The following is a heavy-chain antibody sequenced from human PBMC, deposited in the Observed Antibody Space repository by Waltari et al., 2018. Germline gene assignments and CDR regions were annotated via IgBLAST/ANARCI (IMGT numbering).Heavy chain of an antibody. CDR1: GFTLSNYW. V-gene: IGHV3-7*01. Sequence: EVQLVESGGGLVQPGGSLRLSCAASGFTLSNYWMSWVRQAPGKGVEWVANIMTDGREEYYVYSVRGRFTISRDNAKNSLYLQMNSLRPEDTAVYYCVRDQWFAFDIWGQGTMVTVSS. CDR3: VRDQWFAFDI. J-gene: IGHJ3*02. CDR2: IMTDGREE. D-gene: IGHD3-22*01.